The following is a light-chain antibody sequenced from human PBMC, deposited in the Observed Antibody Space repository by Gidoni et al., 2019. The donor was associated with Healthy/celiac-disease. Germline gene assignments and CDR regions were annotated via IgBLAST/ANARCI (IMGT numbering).Light chain of an antibody. J-gene: IGKJ5*01. CDR3: MQARQTPIT. CDR1: QTILHSNGYNY. V-gene: IGKV2-28*01. CDR2: LGS. Sequence: DIVMTQSPLSLPVTPGEPASIACRSSQTILHSNGYNYLDWYLQKPGQSPQLLIYLGSNRASGVPDRFSGSGSGTDFTLKISRVEAEDVGVYYCMQARQTPITFGQGTRLEIK.